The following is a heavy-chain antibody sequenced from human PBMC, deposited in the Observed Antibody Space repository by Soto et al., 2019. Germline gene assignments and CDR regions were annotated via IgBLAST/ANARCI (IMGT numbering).Heavy chain of an antibody. Sequence: DVQLLESGGGLVQPEGSLRLSCAASGFTFSSYAMGWDRQGPGKGLEWVAGVSIGGSPHYADSVRGRFTISRDNSKNTLSLQLHSLSAEDTALYFCAKRRGAGGHLDYWGQGALVTVSS. D-gene: IGHD2-15*01. V-gene: IGHV3-23*01. CDR2: VSIGGSP. CDR1: GFTFSSYA. CDR3: AKRRGAGGHLDY. J-gene: IGHJ4*02.